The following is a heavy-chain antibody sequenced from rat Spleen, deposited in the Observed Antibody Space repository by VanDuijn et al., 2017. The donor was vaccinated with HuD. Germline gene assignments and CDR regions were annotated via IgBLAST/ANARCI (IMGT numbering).Heavy chain of an antibody. CDR3: ARSDGTHYYLPFAN. J-gene: IGHJ3*01. CDR2: INSAGST. Sequence: VQLQESGPGLVKPSQSLSLTCSVTGHSITSGYRWNWIRKFPGNRLEWMGYINSAGSTIYNPPLESRISITRDTFKNQFFLQVNSVTSEDTATYYCARSDGTHYYLPFANWGQGTLVTVSS. CDR1: GHSITSGYR. V-gene: IGHV3-3*01. D-gene: IGHD1-12*02.